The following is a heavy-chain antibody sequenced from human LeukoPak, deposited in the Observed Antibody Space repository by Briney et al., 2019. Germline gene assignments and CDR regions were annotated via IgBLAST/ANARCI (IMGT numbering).Heavy chain of an antibody. Sequence: GASVKVSCKASGYTFTGYYMHWVRQAPGQGLEWMGWINPNSGGTNYAQKFQGRVTMTRDTSISTAYMELSRLRSDDTAVYYCARDRHYYDSSGYYPIQYNWFDPWGQGTLVTVSS. CDR3: ARDRHYYDSSGYYPIQYNWFDP. D-gene: IGHD3-22*01. J-gene: IGHJ5*02. CDR1: GYTFTGYY. V-gene: IGHV1-2*02. CDR2: INPNSGGT.